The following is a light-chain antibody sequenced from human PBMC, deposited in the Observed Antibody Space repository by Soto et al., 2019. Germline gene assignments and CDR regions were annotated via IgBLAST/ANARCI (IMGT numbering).Light chain of an antibody. CDR1: QSIGTW. Sequence: IQMTQCPSTLSASVGARVTITCGASQSIGTWLAWYQQKPGKAPKLLIFDASTLESGVPSRFSGSVSGTDFTLTISSLQPDDFATYYCQQYSVYWTFGQGTKVDIK. CDR2: DAS. J-gene: IGKJ1*01. CDR3: QQYSVYWT. V-gene: IGKV1-5*01.